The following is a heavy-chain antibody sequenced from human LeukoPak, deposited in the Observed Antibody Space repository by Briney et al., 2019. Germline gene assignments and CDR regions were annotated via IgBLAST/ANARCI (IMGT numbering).Heavy chain of an antibody. CDR2: IRTKSEGATT. J-gene: IGHJ5*02. CDR3: VKRWFDP. CDR1: GFTVSDFW. V-gene: IGHV3-15*01. Sequence: PGGSLRLSCAASGFTVSDFWMIWVRQAPGRGLERVGHIRTKSEGATTQYAAPVKGRFTVSRDDSKNTVYLQMDSLQSDDTAVYYCVKRWFDPWGQGALVTVSS.